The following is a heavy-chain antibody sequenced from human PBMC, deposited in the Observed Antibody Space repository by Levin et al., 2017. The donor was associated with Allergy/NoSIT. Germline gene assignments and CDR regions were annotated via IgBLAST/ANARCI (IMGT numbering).Heavy chain of an antibody. CDR2: INPNSGGT. J-gene: IGHJ5*02. D-gene: IGHD6-13*01. V-gene: IGHV1-2*02. Sequence: GESLKISCKASGYTFTGYYMHWVRQAPGQGLEWMGWINPNSGGTNYAQKFQGRVTMTRDTSISTAYMELSRLRSDDTAVYYCARVVGGAANWFDPWGQGTLVTVSS. CDR3: ARVVGGAANWFDP. CDR1: GYTFTGYY.